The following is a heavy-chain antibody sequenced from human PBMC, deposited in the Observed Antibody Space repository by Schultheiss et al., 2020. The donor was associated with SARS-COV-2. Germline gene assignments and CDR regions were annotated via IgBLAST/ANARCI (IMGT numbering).Heavy chain of an antibody. CDR1: GGSFSGYY. CDR2: INHSGRT. CDR3: ARAVRAVIIVYDHFYMDV. V-gene: IGHV4-34*01. J-gene: IGHJ6*03. Sequence: SETLSLTCAVFGGSFSGYYWTWIRQAPGKGLEWIGDINHSGRTNYSPSLKSRVTISTDMSKNQISLRLSSVTAADTAVYFCARAVRAVIIVYDHFYMDVLGKGTTGTVAS. D-gene: IGHD3-10*01.